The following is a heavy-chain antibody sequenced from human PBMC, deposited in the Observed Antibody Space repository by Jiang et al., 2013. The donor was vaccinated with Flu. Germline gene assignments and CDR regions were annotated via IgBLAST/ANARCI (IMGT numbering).Heavy chain of an antibody. V-gene: IGHV5-51*01. Sequence: VQLVESGAEVKKPGESLKISCRGSGFTFTNYWIAWVRQMPGKGLEWMGVIYPDDSDTRYSPSFQGQVTMSADKSINTAYLQWSSLKASDTAMYFCAREGGEENSLYWYFDVWGRGTPVTVSS. J-gene: IGHJ2*01. CDR2: IYPDDSDT. CDR3: AREGGEENSLYWYFDV. D-gene: IGHD3-10*01. CDR1: GFTFTNYW.